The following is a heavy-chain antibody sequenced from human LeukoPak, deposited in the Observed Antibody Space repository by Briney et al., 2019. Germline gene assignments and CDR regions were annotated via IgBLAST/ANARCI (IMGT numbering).Heavy chain of an antibody. CDR2: ISSSSYI. CDR1: GFTFSSYS. D-gene: IGHD2/OR15-2a*01. J-gene: IGHJ6*03. V-gene: IGHV3-21*01. Sequence: GGSLRLSCAASGFTFSSYSMNWVRQAPGKGLEWVSSISSSSYIYYADSVKGRFTISRDNAKNSLYLQMNSLRAEDTAVYYCARVSADNYYYYYYMDVWGKGTTVTVSS. CDR3: ARVSADNYYYYYYMDV.